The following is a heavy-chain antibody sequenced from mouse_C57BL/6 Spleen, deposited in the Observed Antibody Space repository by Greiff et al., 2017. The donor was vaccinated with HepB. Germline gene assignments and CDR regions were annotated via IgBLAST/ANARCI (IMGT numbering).Heavy chain of an antibody. CDR1: GYTFTSYW. CDR2: IDPNSGGT. CDR3: ARDDYYGSSFNAMDY. V-gene: IGHV1-72*01. Sequence: QVQLKQPGAELVKPGASVKLSCKASGYTFTSYWMHWVKQRPGRGLEWIGRIDPNSGGTKYNEKFKSKATLTVDKPSSTAYMQLSSLTSGDSAVYYCARDDYYGSSFNAMDYWGQGTSVTVSS. J-gene: IGHJ4*01. D-gene: IGHD1-1*01.